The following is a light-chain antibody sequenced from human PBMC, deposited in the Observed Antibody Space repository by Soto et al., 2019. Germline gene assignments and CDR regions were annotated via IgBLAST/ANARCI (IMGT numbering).Light chain of an antibody. CDR3: AAWDDSLNGHV. V-gene: IGLV1-44*01. J-gene: IGLJ1*01. CDR1: SSNIGTSS. CDR2: TTN. Sequence: QSVLTQPHSASGTPGQRVTISCSGSSSNIGTSSVHWFQQLPGTAPKLLISTTNQRPSGVPERFSGAKSVTSASLAISGRQSEDEAYYYCAAWDDSLNGHVFGTGTKLTVL.